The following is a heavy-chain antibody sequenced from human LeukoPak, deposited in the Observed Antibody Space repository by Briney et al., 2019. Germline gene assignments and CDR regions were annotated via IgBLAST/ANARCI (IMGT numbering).Heavy chain of an antibody. CDR1: GYTFTSYA. Sequence: ASVKVSCKASGYTFTSYAMHWVRQAPGQRLEWMGWINAGNGNTKYSQEFQGRVTITRDTSAGTAYMELSSLRSEDMAVYYCARNYYDSSGIPYMDVWGKGTTVTVSS. J-gene: IGHJ6*03. CDR2: INAGNGNT. V-gene: IGHV1-3*03. CDR3: ARNYYDSSGIPYMDV. D-gene: IGHD3-22*01.